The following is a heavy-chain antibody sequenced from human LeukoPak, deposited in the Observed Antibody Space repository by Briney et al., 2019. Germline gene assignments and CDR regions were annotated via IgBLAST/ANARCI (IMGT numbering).Heavy chain of an antibody. Sequence: SETLSLTCAVYGGSFSGYYWSWIRQPPGKGLEWIGEINHSGSTNYNPSLKSRVTISVDTSKNQFSLKLSSVTAADTAVYYCARELYDSSGYYYGHDAFDIWGQGTMVTVSS. D-gene: IGHD3-22*01. V-gene: IGHV4-34*01. CDR2: INHSGST. J-gene: IGHJ3*02. CDR1: GGSFSGYY. CDR3: ARELYDSSGYYYGHDAFDI.